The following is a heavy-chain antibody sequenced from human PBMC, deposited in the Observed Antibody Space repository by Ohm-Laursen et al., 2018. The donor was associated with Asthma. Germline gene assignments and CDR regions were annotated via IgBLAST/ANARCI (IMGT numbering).Heavy chain of an antibody. Sequence: SLRLSCTASGFTFSSYSMNWVRQAPGKGLEWVSSISSSSSYIYYADSVKGRFTISRDNAKISVYLQMNSLSAEGTALYYCARSGTEWELPGREYSLHHWGEGTLVTVSS. CDR1: GFTFSSYS. D-gene: IGHD1-26*01. V-gene: IGHV3-21*01. CDR3: ARSGTEWELPGREYSLHH. CDR2: ISSSSSYI. J-gene: IGHJ1*01.